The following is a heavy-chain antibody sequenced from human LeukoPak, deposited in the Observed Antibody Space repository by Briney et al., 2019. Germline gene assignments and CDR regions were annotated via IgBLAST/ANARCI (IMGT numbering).Heavy chain of an antibody. J-gene: IGHJ5*02. D-gene: IGHD6-19*01. CDR2: IYHSGST. CDR1: GGSISSSNW. V-gene: IGHV4-4*02. Sequence: PSETLSLTCAVSGGSISSSNWWSWVRQPPGKGLEWIGEIYHSGSTNYNPSLKSRVTISVDKSKNQFSLKLSSVTAADTAVYYCARVTIAVAGSWFDPWGQGTLVTVSS. CDR3: ARVTIAVAGSWFDP.